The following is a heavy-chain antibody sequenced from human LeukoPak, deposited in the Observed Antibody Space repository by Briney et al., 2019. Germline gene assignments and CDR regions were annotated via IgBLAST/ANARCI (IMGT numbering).Heavy chain of an antibody. CDR3: ATSSGYYVGYIQY. D-gene: IGHD3-22*01. Sequence: EASVKVSCKASGYTFTGYYIHWVRQAPGQGLEWMGWINPNSGGTKYAQKFQGRVTMTRGTSISTAYMELRSDDTAVYYCATSSGYYVGYIQYWGQGTLVTVSS. J-gene: IGHJ1*01. CDR2: INPNSGGT. CDR1: GYTFTGYY. V-gene: IGHV1-2*02.